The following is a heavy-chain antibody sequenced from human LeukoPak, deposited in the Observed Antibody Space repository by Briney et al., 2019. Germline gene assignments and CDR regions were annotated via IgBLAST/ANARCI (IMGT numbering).Heavy chain of an antibody. CDR1: GGSISIYY. J-gene: IGHJ6*03. CDR2: IYYTETT. V-gene: IGHV4-59*08. D-gene: IGHD2-21*02. Sequence: PSETLSLTCTDSGGSISIYYWTWIRQPPRKGLECMGFIYYTETTNYSPSLRSRVTISVDTSKNQVSLKLDSVTAADTAVYYCARHADDFASHYYMDVWGKGTTVTVSS. CDR3: ARHADDFASHYYMDV.